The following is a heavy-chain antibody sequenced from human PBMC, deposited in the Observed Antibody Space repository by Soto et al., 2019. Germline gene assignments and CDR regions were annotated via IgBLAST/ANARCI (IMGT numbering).Heavy chain of an antibody. Sequence: SETLSLTCSVSGASISSGDYFWSWIRQHPGKGLEWIGYIYSSGRTYYNPSLRGRVTISIDASKTQFSLELSSVTAADTAVYYCARAYSSSKRAFDYWSQGTLVTVSS. CDR2: IYSSGRT. CDR3: ARAYSSSKRAFDY. J-gene: IGHJ4*02. V-gene: IGHV4-31*03. D-gene: IGHD6-6*01. CDR1: GASISSGDYF.